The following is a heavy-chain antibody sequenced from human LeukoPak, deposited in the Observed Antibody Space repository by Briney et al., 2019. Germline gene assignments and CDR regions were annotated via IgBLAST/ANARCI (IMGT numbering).Heavy chain of an antibody. CDR1: GGSISSYY. Sequence: SETLSLTCTVSGGSISSYYWSWIRQPPGKGLEWIGYIYYSGSINYNPSLKSRVTISVDTSKNQFSLKLSSVTAADTAVYYCARAFNPGIAAAGTGWFDPWGQGTLVTVSS. D-gene: IGHD6-13*01. J-gene: IGHJ5*02. CDR2: IYYSGSI. CDR3: ARAFNPGIAAAGTGWFDP. V-gene: IGHV4-59*01.